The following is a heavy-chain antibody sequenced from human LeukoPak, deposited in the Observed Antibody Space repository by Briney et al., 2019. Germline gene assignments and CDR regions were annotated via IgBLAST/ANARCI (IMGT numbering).Heavy chain of an antibody. CDR3: AKDRFGNGYNYDY. J-gene: IGHJ4*02. Sequence: GGSLRLSCTASGFTFSHYAMSWVRQAPGEGLEWVSTIDNSGDGTYYAGSAKGRFTISRDNSKYTLYLQMSSLRAEDTAVYFCAKDRFGNGYNYDYWGQGTLVTVSS. V-gene: IGHV3-23*01. D-gene: IGHD5-24*01. CDR1: GFTFSHYA. CDR2: IDNSGDGT.